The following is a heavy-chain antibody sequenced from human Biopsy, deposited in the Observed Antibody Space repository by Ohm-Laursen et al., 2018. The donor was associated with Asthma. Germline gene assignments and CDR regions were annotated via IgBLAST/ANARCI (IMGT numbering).Heavy chain of an antibody. CDR3: AREGVAGTHIED. Sequence: SLRLSCAASGFSFSNFAIHWVRQAPGKGLEWVGVISKDASTQDYADSVKGRFTISRDNSKNALSLQMNSLTAEGTAVYYCAREGVAGTHIEDWGQGTLVTVSS. V-gene: IGHV3-30*05. D-gene: IGHD6-19*01. J-gene: IGHJ4*02. CDR1: GFSFSNFA. CDR2: ISKDASTQ.